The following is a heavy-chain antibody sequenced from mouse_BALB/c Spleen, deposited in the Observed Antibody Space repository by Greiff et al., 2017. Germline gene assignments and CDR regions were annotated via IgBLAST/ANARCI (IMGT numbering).Heavy chain of an antibody. V-gene: IGHV5-6-3*01. Sequence: EVKLVESGGGLVQPGGSLKLSCAASGFTFSSYGMSWVRQTPDKRLELVATINSNGGSTYYPDSVKGRFTISRDNAKNTLYLQMSSLKSEDTAMYYCARDYGSSAMDYWGQGTSVTVSS. CDR1: GFTFSSYG. D-gene: IGHD1-1*01. CDR2: INSNGGST. J-gene: IGHJ4*01. CDR3: ARDYGSSAMDY.